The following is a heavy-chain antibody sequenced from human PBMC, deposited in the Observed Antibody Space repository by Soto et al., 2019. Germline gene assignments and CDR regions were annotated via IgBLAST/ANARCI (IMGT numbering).Heavy chain of an antibody. J-gene: IGHJ6*02. V-gene: IGHV4-59*01. CDR3: ARDVTTYGPPAAMDV. Sequence: KTSETLSLTCTVSGGSISGYYWSWIRQAPGKGLEWIAYIYYSGSTNYNPSLKSRVTISVDMSKNQFSLKLTSVTAADTALYYCARDVTTYGPPAAMDVWGQGTTVTVSS. D-gene: IGHD3-10*01. CDR2: IYYSGST. CDR1: GGSISGYY.